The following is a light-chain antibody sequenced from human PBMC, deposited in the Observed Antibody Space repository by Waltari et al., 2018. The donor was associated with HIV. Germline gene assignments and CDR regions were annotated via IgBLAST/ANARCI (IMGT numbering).Light chain of an antibody. Sequence: QAVLTQQPSVSGAPGKSVSISCSGSDSNIGSHPVTWYQQLPGMAPRLLIYVTLNLHPGVPERFSSARSGASVSLTIRGLQFEDEATYFCETWDENLIGVVGGGTHLTVL. CDR1: DSNIGSHP. CDR2: VTL. V-gene: IGLV1-44*01. CDR3: ETWDENLIGV. J-gene: IGLJ3*02.